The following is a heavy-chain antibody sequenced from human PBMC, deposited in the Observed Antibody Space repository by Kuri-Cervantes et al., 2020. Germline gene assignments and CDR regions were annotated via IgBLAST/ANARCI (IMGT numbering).Heavy chain of an antibody. CDR2: ISSSSSYI. J-gene: IGHJ6*02. V-gene: IGHV3-21*04. D-gene: IGHD4-17*01. CDR3: AREGPGLDYGVGDV. CDR1: GFTFSSYS. Sequence: GGSLRLSCAASGFTFSSYSMNWVRQAPGKGLEWVSSISSSSSYIYYADSVKGRFTISRDNAKNSLYLQMNSLRAEDTAVYYCAREGPGLDYGVGDVWGQGTPVTVSS.